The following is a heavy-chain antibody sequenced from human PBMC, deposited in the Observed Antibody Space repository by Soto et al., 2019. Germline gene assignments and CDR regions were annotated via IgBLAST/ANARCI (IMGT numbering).Heavy chain of an antibody. CDR1: EFTFSTYW. Sequence: EVQLVESGGGLVQPGGSLRLSCVVSEFTFSTYWMSWVRQAPGKGLEWVANIEQDGGGINYLESVRGRFTISRDNAKKSLYLEMNSLRAEDTAVYYCAGGSGWESESWGQGTLVTVSS. D-gene: IGHD6-19*01. CDR2: IEQDGGGI. V-gene: IGHV3-7*05. CDR3: AGGSGWESES. J-gene: IGHJ4*02.